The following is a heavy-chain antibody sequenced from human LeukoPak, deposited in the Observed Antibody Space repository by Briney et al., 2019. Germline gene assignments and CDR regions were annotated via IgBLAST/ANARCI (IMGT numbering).Heavy chain of an antibody. CDR2: ISGYNGNT. CDR3: AREDGNFFNY. CDR1: GYTFTSYG. J-gene: IGHJ4*02. Sequence: ASVKVSCKASGYTFTSYGISWVRQAPGQGLEWMGWISGYNGNTNYAQRLQGRVTVTIDTSTSTAYMELRSLRSDDTAVYYCAREDGNFFNYWGQGTLVTVSS. V-gene: IGHV1-18*01. D-gene: IGHD5-24*01.